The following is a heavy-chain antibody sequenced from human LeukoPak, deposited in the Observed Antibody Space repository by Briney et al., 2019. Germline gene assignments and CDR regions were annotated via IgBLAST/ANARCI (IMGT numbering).Heavy chain of an antibody. J-gene: IGHJ4*02. Sequence: PGGYLRLSCAASGFTFSSYAMTWVRQAPGKGLEWVSAISGSGSTTYYADSVKGRFTISRDNSKNTLYLQMSSLRAEDTAVYYCAKVGDYYGSGKYSNFDYWGQGTLVTVSS. CDR2: ISGSGSTT. V-gene: IGHV3-23*01. CDR3: AKVGDYYGSGKYSNFDY. D-gene: IGHD3-10*01. CDR1: GFTFSSYA.